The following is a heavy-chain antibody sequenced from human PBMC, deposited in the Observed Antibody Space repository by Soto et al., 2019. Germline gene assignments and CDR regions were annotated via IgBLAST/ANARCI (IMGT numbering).Heavy chain of an antibody. J-gene: IGHJ4*02. CDR1: KFSFDEYA. CDR3: AKMVFRFLDWSYFDS. D-gene: IGHD3-3*01. V-gene: IGHV3-9*01. CDR2: ISWNSNKI. Sequence: EVHLVESGGGSVQPGRSLRLSCEASKFSFDEYAMHWVRQVPGKGLEWVSSISWNSNKIVYADSVKGRFTVSRDNAKKSLYLQMNSLRAEDSALYYCAKMVFRFLDWSYFDSWGQGTLVTVSS.